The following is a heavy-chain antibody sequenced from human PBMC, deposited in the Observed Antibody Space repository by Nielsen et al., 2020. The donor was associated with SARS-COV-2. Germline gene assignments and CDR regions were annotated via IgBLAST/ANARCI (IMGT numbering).Heavy chain of an antibody. Sequence: SETLSLICTVSGGSISSGDYYWSWIRQPPGKGLEWIGYIYYSGSTYYNPSLKSRVTISVDTSKNQFSLKLSSVTAADTALYYCARGRLLWFGELRGWFDPWGQGTLVTVSS. V-gene: IGHV4-30-4*01. CDR3: ARGRLLWFGELRGWFDP. CDR1: GGSISSGDYY. D-gene: IGHD3-10*01. CDR2: IYYSGST. J-gene: IGHJ5*02.